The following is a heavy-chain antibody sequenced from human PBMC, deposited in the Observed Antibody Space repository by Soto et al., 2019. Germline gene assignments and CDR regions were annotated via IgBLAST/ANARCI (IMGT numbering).Heavy chain of an antibody. V-gene: IGHV3-33*01. CDR2: IWYDGSNK. J-gene: IGHJ5*02. Sequence: GGSLRLSCAASGFTFSSYGMHWVRQAPGKGLEWVAVIWYDGSNKYYADSVKGRFTISRDNSKNTLYLQMNSLRAEDTAVYYCARELSQDIVVVPAAPWAWFDPWGQGTLVTVSS. D-gene: IGHD2-2*01. CDR3: ARELSQDIVVVPAAPWAWFDP. CDR1: GFTFSSYG.